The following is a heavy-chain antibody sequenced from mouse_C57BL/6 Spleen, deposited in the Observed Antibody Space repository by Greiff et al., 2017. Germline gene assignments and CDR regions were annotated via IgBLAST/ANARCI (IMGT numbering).Heavy chain of an antibody. V-gene: IGHV1-15*01. Sequence: VQLQQSGAELVRPGASVTLSCKASGYTFTDYEMHWVKQTPVHGLEWIGAIDPETGGTAYNQKFKGKAILTADKSSSTAYMELRSLTSEDSAVYYCTRSAGYCGSSYENFDVWGTGTTVTVSS. CDR3: TRSAGYCGSSYENFDV. CDR1: GYTFTDYE. D-gene: IGHD1-1*01. CDR2: IDPETGGT. J-gene: IGHJ1*03.